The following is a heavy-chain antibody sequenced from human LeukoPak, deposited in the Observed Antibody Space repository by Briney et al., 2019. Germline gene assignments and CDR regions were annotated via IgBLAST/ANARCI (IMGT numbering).Heavy chain of an antibody. Sequence: PGGSLRVSCAASGFTFSSYAMSWVRQAPGKGLEWVSAISGSGGSTYYADSVKGRFTISRDNSKTTLYLQMNSLRAEDTAVYYCAKVRATVTTGYFDYWGQGTLVTVSS. V-gene: IGHV3-23*01. CDR1: GFTFSSYA. CDR3: AKVRATVTTGYFDY. CDR2: ISGSGGST. J-gene: IGHJ4*02. D-gene: IGHD4-17*01.